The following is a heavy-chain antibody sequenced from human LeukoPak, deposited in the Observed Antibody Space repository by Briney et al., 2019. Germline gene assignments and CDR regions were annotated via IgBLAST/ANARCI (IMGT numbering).Heavy chain of an antibody. CDR2: ISSSSSYI. CDR1: GFTFSSYS. D-gene: IGHD1-26*01. Sequence: GGSLRLSCAASGFTFSSYSMNWVRQAPGKGLEWVSSISSSSSYIYYADSVKGRFTISRGNAKNSLYLQMNSLRAEDTAVYYCARESQWELFDYWGQGTLVTVSS. CDR3: ARESQWELFDY. J-gene: IGHJ4*02. V-gene: IGHV3-21*01.